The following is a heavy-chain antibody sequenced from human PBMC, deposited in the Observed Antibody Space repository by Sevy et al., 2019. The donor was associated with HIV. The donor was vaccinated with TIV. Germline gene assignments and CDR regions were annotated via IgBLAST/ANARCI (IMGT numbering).Heavy chain of an antibody. CDR3: AKQANWALDY. D-gene: IGHD3-16*01. J-gene: IGHJ4*02. CDR1: GFTFSSFW. Sequence: GSLRLSCAVSGFTFSSFWMSWVRQAPGKGLEWVANIKQNGSEKYYVDSVKGRFTTSRENAKNSLYLQRNSLRAEDAAMYYCAKQANWALDYWGQGTLVTVSS. V-gene: IGHV3-7*01. CDR2: IKQNGSEK.